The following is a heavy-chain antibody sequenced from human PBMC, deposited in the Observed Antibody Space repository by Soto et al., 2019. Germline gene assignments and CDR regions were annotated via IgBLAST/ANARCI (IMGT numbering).Heavy chain of an antibody. J-gene: IGHJ4*02. CDR2: IKSKTDGGTT. D-gene: IGHD3-10*01. Sequence: VQLVESGGGLVKPGGSLRLSCAASGFTFSNAWMSWVRQAPGKGLEWVGRIKSKTDGGTTDYAAPVKGRFTISRDDSKNTLYLQMNSLKTEDTAVYYCTTDSGPLYSAQYYFDYWGQGTLVTVSS. CDR1: GFTFSNAW. CDR3: TTDSGPLYSAQYYFDY. V-gene: IGHV3-15*01.